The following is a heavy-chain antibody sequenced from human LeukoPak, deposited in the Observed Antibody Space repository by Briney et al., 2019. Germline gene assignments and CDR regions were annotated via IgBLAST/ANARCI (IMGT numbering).Heavy chain of an antibody. CDR1: GFTFSSYA. CDR2: ISYDGSNK. D-gene: IGHD3-22*01. Sequence: GGSLILSCAASGFTFSSYAMHWVRQAPGKGLDLVEVISYDGSNKYFADSVKGRFTISRDNSKKTLYLQMNSLRAEDTAVYYCARDLDDSSGYYYDYWGQGTLVTVSS. V-gene: IGHV3-30*04. CDR3: ARDLDDSSGYYYDY. J-gene: IGHJ4*02.